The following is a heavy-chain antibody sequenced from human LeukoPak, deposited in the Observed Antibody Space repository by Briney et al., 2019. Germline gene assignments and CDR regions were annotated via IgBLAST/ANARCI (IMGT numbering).Heavy chain of an antibody. Sequence: SETLSLTCTASGGFISSYYWSWIRQPPGKGLEWIGYIYYSGSTNYNPSLKSRVTISVDTSKNQFSLKLSSVTAADTAVYYCARDIASDYWGQGTLVTVSS. CDR2: IYYSGST. V-gene: IGHV4-59*01. D-gene: IGHD3-16*02. CDR3: ARDIASDY. CDR1: GGFISSYY. J-gene: IGHJ4*02.